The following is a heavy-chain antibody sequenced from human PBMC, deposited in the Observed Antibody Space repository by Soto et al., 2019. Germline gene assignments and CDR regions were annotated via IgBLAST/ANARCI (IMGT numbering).Heavy chain of an antibody. J-gene: IGHJ6*02. CDR3: ARRLLDYGDYYYGMDV. CDR2: IRGKSYDETT. D-gene: IGHD4-17*01. CDR1: GVTFGDYA. Sequence: GGSLRVSCVASGVTFGDYAWTWVRQAPGKGLEWVGFIRGKSYDETTNYAASVRGRFTVSRDDSKGIVYLQMNSLKTEDTGLYFCARRLLDYGDYYYGMDVWGQGTTVTVYS. V-gene: IGHV3-49*04.